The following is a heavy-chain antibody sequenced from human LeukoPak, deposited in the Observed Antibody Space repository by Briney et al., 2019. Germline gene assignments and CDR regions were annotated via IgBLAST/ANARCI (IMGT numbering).Heavy chain of an antibody. CDR1: GGTFNNTA. J-gene: IGHJ5*02. V-gene: IGHV1-69*05. Sequence: SVKVSCKXSGGTFNNTAISWVRQAPGQGLEWLGRIMPLFGTAGYAQKFQGRVTITKDESTRTVYLELTSLTSDDTAVYYCARDVHGDYGSGWFDPWGQGTLVSVSS. CDR2: IMPLFGTA. CDR3: ARDVHGDYGSGWFDP. D-gene: IGHD4-17*01.